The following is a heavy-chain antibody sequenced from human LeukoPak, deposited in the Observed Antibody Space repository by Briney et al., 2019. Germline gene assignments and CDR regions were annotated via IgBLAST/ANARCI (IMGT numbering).Heavy chain of an antibody. D-gene: IGHD6-19*01. CDR3: AKDLYSSGWYAPYYFDY. CDR2: IWYDGSNK. J-gene: IGHJ4*02. Sequence: PGRSLRLSCAASGFTFSSYGMHWVRQAPGKGLEWVAVIWYDGSNKYYADSVKGRFTISRDNSKNTLYLQMNSLRAEDTAVYYCAKDLYSSGWYAPYYFDYWGQGTLVTVSS. V-gene: IGHV3-33*06. CDR1: GFTFSSYG.